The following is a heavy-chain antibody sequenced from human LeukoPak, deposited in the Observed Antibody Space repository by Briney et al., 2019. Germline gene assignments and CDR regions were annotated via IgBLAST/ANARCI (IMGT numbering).Heavy chain of an antibody. CDR1: GYTFTSYG. J-gene: IGHJ4*02. Sequence: GASVKVSCKASGYTFTSYGISWVRQAPGQGLEWMGWINPNSGGTNYAQKFQGRVTMTRDTSISTAYMELSRLRSDDTAVYYCARVQSTWQGASGYWGQGTLVTVSS. D-gene: IGHD1-26*01. V-gene: IGHV1-2*02. CDR2: INPNSGGT. CDR3: ARVQSTWQGASGY.